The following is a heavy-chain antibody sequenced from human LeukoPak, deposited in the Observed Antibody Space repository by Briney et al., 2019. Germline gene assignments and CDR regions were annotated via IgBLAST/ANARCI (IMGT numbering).Heavy chain of an antibody. D-gene: IGHD5-18*01. CDR2: IYYSGST. CDR1: GGSVSSGSYY. J-gene: IGHJ4*02. CDR3: ARDTDTAVAY. V-gene: IGHV4-61*01. Sequence: PSETLSLTCTVSGGSVSSGSYYWSWIRQPPGKGLEWIGYIYYSGSTNYNPSLKSRVTISVDTSKDQFSLKLSSVTAADTAVYYCARDTDTAVAYWGQGTLVTVSS.